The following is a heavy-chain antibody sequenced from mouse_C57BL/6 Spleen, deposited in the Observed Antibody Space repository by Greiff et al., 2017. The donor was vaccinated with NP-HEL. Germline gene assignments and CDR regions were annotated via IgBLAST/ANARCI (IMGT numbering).Heavy chain of an antibody. D-gene: IGHD1-1*01. CDR3: AREYYGRGGHFDY. J-gene: IGHJ2*01. Sequence: VKLMESGAELVKPGASVKISCKASGYAFSSYWMNWVKQRPGKGLEWIGQIYPGDGDTNYNGKFKGKATLTADKSSSTAYMQLSSLTSEDSAVYFCAREYYGRGGHFDYWGQGTTLTVSS. CDR2: IYPGDGDT. CDR1: GYAFSSYW. V-gene: IGHV1-80*01.